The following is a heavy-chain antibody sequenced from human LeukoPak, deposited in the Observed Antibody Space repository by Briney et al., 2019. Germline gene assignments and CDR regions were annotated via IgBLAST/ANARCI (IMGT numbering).Heavy chain of an antibody. Sequence: PGGSLRLSCEASRFSFSDHSMTWIRQAPGKGLEWVANIKPDGSEKYYADSMKGRFTVSRDNAKNSLYLQINSLRAEDTAVYYCARDQVYSGSYLRYFQQWGQGTLVTVSS. D-gene: IGHD1-26*01. J-gene: IGHJ1*01. CDR3: ARDQVYSGSYLRYFQQ. CDR1: RFSFSDHS. CDR2: IKPDGSEK. V-gene: IGHV3-7*03.